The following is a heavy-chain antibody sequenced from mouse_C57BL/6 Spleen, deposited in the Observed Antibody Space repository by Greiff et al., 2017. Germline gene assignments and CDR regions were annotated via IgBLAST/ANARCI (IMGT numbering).Heavy chain of an antibody. CDR1: GFTFSDYG. D-gene: IGHD2-3*01. V-gene: IGHV5-17*01. J-gene: IGHJ2*01. CDR3: ARRIDGYYDY. CDR2: ISSGSSPI. Sequence: EVKLVESGGGLVKPGGSLKLSCAASGFTFSDYGMHWVRQAPEKGLAWVAYISSGSSPIYYADQVKGRFTISRDNAKNTLFLQMTSLRSEDTAMYYCARRIDGYYDYWGQGTTLTVSS.